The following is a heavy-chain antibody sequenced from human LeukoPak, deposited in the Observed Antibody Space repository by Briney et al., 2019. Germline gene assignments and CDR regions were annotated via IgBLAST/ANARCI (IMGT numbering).Heavy chain of an antibody. CDR3: ARGGCGSTSCMEFDY. CDR2: ISSSSSYT. CDR1: GFTFSDYY. J-gene: IGHJ4*02. Sequence: GGSLRLSCAASGFTFSDYYMGWIRQARGKGLEWVSYISSSSSYTNYADSVKGRFTISRDNAKNSLYLEMNSLRAEDTAVYYCARGGCGSTSCMEFDYWGQGTLATVSS. V-gene: IGHV3-11*05. D-gene: IGHD2-2*01.